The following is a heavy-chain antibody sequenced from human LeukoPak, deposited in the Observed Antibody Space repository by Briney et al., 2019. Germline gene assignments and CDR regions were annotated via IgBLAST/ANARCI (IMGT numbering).Heavy chain of an antibody. CDR2: IIPVFDRP. V-gene: IGHV1-69*06. CDR3: VKDAQWGLRAFDV. CDR1: GGRFKSYG. D-gene: IGHD3-16*01. Sequence: SVKVSCKNTGGRFKSYGFSWVRQAPGQRLEWMGGIIPVFDRPTYAQKFEGRVTRTADKSKNKKSMEIKSLTFDDTAEYHRVKDAQWGLRAFDVWGQGTVVIVSS. J-gene: IGHJ3*01.